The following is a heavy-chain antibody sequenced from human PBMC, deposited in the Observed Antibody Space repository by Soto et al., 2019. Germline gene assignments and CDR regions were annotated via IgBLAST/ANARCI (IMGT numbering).Heavy chain of an antibody. D-gene: IGHD1-7*01. V-gene: IGHV3-11*06. CDR3: ARVYTGITTSNYYYYGMDV. Sequence: GGSLRLSCAASGFTFSDYYMSWIRQAPGKGLEWVSYISSSSSYTNYADSVKGRFTISRDNAKNSLYLQMNSLRAEDTSVYHCARVYTGITTSNYYYYGMDVWGQGTTVTVSS. CDR1: GFTFSDYY. J-gene: IGHJ6*02. CDR2: ISSSSSYT.